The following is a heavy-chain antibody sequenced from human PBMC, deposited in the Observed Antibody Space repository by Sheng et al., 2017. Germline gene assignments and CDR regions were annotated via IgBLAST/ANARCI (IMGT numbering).Heavy chain of an antibody. CDR3: ARGPNGVLRYFDWLSFFDY. CDR2: IYSGGST. J-gene: IGHJ4*02. Sequence: EVQLVESGGGLVQPGGSLRLSCAASGFTVSSNYMSWVRQAPGKGLEWVSVIYSGGSTYYADSVKGRFTISRDNSKNTLYLQMNSLRAEDTAVYYCARGPNGVLRYFDWLSFFDYWGQGTLVTVSS. D-gene: IGHD3-9*01. CDR1: GFTVSSNY. V-gene: IGHV3-66*02.